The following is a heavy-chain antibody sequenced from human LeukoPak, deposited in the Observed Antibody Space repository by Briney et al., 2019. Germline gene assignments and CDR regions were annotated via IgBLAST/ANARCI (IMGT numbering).Heavy chain of an antibody. J-gene: IGHJ3*02. CDR2: IKQDGSEK. V-gene: IGHV3-7*01. D-gene: IGHD3-22*01. CDR1: GFTFSSYG. Sequence: PGGSLRLSCAASGFTFSSYGMHWVRQAPGKGLEWVANIKQDGSEKYYVDSVKGRFTISRDNAKNSLYLQMNSLRAEDTAVYYCARDPENLFTMIVHDVFNIWGQGTMVTVSS. CDR3: ARDPENLFTMIVHDVFNI.